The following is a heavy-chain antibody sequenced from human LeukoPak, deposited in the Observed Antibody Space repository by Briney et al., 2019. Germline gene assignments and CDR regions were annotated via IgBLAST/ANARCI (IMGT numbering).Heavy chain of an antibody. Sequence: GGSLRLSCAASGFTFSSYSMNWVRQAPGKGLEWVSSISSSSSYIYYADSVKGRFTISRDNSKNTLYLQMSSLKTEGTAVYYCTTSEGATKSGYYWGQGTLVTVSS. CDR2: ISSSSSYI. D-gene: IGHD1-26*01. CDR1: GFTFSSYS. CDR3: TTSEGATKSGYY. V-gene: IGHV3-21*03. J-gene: IGHJ4*02.